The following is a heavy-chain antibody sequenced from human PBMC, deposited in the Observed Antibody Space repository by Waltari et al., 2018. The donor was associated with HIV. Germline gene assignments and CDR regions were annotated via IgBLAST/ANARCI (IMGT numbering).Heavy chain of an antibody. CDR1: GYSISSGYY. J-gene: IGHJ5*02. D-gene: IGHD2-2*01. CDR3: ARDVADIVVVPAAGWNWFDP. CDR2: IYHSGTT. V-gene: IGHV4-38-2*02. Sequence: QVQLQESGPGLVKPSETLSLTCTVSGYSISSGYYWGWIRQPPGKGLEWIGSIYHSGTTHYTPSLKSRVTISVDTSKNQFSLKLSSVTAADTAVYYCARDVADIVVVPAAGWNWFDPWGQGTLVTVSS.